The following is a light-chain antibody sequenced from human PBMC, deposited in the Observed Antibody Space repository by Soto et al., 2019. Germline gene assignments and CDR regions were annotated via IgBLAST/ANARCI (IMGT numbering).Light chain of an antibody. J-gene: IGKJ2*01. CDR2: GAS. CDR3: QQYGSSPTT. V-gene: IGKV3-20*01. CDR1: QSVSSSY. Sequence: DILLTQSPGTLSLSPGDRATLSCRASQSVSSSYLAWYQHKPGQAPRLLIYGASSRATGVPDRFSGSGSGTDFTLTISRLEPEDFAVFYCQQYGSSPTTFGQGTRLEI.